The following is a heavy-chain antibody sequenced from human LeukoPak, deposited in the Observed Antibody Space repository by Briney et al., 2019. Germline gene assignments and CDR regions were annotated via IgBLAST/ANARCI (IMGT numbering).Heavy chain of an antibody. Sequence: GGSLRLSCAASGFTFSTYAMSWVRQAPGKGLEWVSSISAGGGYTYYADSVKGRFTISRDNSKNTLYLQMNSLRAEDTAVYYCAFGVRKWLGGSYYFVYWGQGTLVTGSS. J-gene: IGHJ4*02. CDR3: AFGVRKWLGGSYYFVY. CDR2: ISAGGGYT. V-gene: IGHV3-23*01. CDR1: GFTFSTYA. D-gene: IGHD1-26*01.